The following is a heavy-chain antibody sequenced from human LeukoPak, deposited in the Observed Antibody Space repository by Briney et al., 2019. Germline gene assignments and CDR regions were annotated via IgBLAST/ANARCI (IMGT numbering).Heavy chain of an antibody. CDR2: FYYSGNT. Sequence: SETLSLTCTVSGGSISSYYWSWIRQPPGKGLEWIGYFYYSGNTNYNPSLKSRVTISVDTSKNQFSLKLGSVTAADTAVYYCARVQYCSGGSCHNLRLFDQWGQGTLVTVSS. V-gene: IGHV4-59*08. D-gene: IGHD2-15*01. CDR3: ARVQYCSGGSCHNLRLFDQ. CDR1: GGSISSYY. J-gene: IGHJ4*02.